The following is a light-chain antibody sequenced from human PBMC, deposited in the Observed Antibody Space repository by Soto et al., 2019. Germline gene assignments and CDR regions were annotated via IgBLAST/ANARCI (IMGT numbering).Light chain of an antibody. Sequence: DIQMTQSPSSLSASVGDRVTITCRASQGISNYLAWYQQKPGKVPKLLIYAASTLQSGVPSRFSGSGSGTDFNLTISRLQPEDVANYYCQKYYSAPWAFGQGTKVEIK. CDR2: AAS. CDR3: QKYYSAPWA. CDR1: QGISNY. V-gene: IGKV1-27*01. J-gene: IGKJ1*01.